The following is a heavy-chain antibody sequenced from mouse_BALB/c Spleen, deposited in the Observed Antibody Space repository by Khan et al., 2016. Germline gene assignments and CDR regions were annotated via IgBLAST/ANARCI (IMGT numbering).Heavy chain of an antibody. J-gene: IGHJ2*01. CDR3: ARSRGYYPDY. CDR2: INTETGEP. V-gene: IGHV9-2-1*01. D-gene: IGHD2-3*01. CDR1: GYTFTDYS. Sequence: QIQLVQSGPELKKPGETVKISCKASGYTFTDYSMHWVKQAPGKGLKWMGWINTETGEPTYADDFKGRFAFSLETSASTAYLQINNLKNEDTATYFCARSRGYYPDYWGQGTTLTVSS.